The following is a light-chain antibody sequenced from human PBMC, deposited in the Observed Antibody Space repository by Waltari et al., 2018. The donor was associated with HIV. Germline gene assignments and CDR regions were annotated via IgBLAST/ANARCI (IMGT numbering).Light chain of an antibody. CDR3: ATWDNSLHGYV. CDR2: NDN. V-gene: IGLV1-44*01. Sequence: QSVLTQLPSASGTPGQRVTISCSGSRSNVGSGVVSWYQQLPGTAPKLLIYNDNDRSSGVPDRFSGSKSGTSASLVISGLQSVDDGDYYCATWDNSLHGYVFGSGTKVTVL. J-gene: IGLJ1*01. CDR1: RSNVGSGV.